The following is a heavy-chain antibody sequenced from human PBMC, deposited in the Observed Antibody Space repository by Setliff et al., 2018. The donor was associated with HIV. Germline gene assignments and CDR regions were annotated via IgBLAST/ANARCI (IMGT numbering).Heavy chain of an antibody. D-gene: IGHD6-19*01. J-gene: IGHJ4*02. CDR2: ISYTGTT. Sequence: SETLSLTCSVSGDSIGTYYWNWIRQTPGKGLEWIGYISYTGTTKYNPSLKSRVTISVDTSKNQFSVRLSSVSAADTAVYFCARETIRSGHPSEAGFDFWGQGALVTVSS. CDR3: ARETIRSGHPSEAGFDF. CDR1: GDSIGTYY. V-gene: IGHV4-59*01.